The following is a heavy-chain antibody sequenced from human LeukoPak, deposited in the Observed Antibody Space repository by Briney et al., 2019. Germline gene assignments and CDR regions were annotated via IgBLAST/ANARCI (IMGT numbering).Heavy chain of an antibody. CDR1: GGSISSYY. CDR3: ARQGPNCSGGSCYSRLFSTFDY. D-gene: IGHD2-15*01. V-gene: IGHV4-4*07. Sequence: PSATLSLTCTVSGGSISSYYWSWIRQPAGKGLEWIGRIYTSGSTNYNPSLKSRVTMSVDTSKNQFSLKLSSVTAADTAVYYCARQGPNCSGGSCYSRLFSTFDYWGQGTLVTVSS. J-gene: IGHJ4*02. CDR2: IYTSGST.